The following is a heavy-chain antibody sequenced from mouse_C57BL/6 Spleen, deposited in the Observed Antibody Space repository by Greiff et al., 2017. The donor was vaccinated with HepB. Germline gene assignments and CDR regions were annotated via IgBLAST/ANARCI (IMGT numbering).Heavy chain of an antibody. Sequence: QVQLQQPGAELVKPGASVKLSCKASGYTFTSYWMQWVKQRPGQGLEWIGEIDPSDSYTNYNQKFKGKATLTVDTSSSTAYMQLSSLTSEDSAVYYCAISDYGNSAWFAYWGQGTLVTVSA. CDR1: GYTFTSYW. V-gene: IGHV1-50*01. CDR3: AISDYGNSAWFAY. J-gene: IGHJ3*01. D-gene: IGHD2-1*01. CDR2: IDPSDSYT.